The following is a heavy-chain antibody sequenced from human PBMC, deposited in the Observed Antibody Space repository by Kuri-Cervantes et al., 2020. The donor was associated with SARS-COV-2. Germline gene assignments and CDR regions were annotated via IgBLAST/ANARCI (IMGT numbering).Heavy chain of an antibody. V-gene: IGHV1-46*01. CDR3: ARHDFWSAPGIGWFDP. J-gene: IGHJ5*02. Sequence: ASVKVSCKASGYTFTSYYMHWVRQAPGQGLEWMGIINPSGGSTSYAQKFQGRVTMTRDTSTSTVYMELSSLRSEDTAVYYCARHDFWSAPGIGWFDPWGQGTLVTVSS. CDR2: INPSGGST. D-gene: IGHD3-3*01. CDR1: GYTFTSYY.